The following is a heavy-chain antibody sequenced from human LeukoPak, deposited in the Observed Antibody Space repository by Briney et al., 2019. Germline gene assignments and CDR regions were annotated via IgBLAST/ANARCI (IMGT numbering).Heavy chain of an antibody. CDR3: ARQQSCSGGTCYFYFDS. CDR1: GGSISSHY. CDR2: ISYSGST. Sequence: SETLSLTCTVSGGSISSHYWSWIRQPPGKGLERIGYISYSGSTNYNPSLKSRVTISVDTSKNQFSLKLSSVTAADTAVYYCARQQSCSGGTCYFYFDSWGQGTLVTVSS. D-gene: IGHD2-15*01. J-gene: IGHJ4*02. V-gene: IGHV4-59*11.